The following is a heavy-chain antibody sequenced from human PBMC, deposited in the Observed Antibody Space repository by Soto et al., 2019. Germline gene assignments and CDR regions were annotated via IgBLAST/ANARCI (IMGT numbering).Heavy chain of an antibody. CDR3: ARSSSSVARYYYYGMDV. D-gene: IGHD6-6*01. CDR2: IYPGDSDT. CDR1: GYSFTSYW. Sequence: PGESLKISCKGSGYSFTSYWIGWVRQMPGKGLEWMGIIYPGDSDTRYSPSFQGQVTISADKSISTAYLQWSSLKASDTAMYYRARSSSSVARYYYYGMDVWGQGTTVTVSS. V-gene: IGHV5-51*01. J-gene: IGHJ6*02.